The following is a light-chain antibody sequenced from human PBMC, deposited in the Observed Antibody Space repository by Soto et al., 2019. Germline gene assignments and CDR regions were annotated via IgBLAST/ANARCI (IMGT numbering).Light chain of an antibody. CDR2: DAS. Sequence: EIVVTQSPSTLSVSPGERVTLSCRASQSVSRNLAWYQQRPGQAPRLLIFDASTRATGVPARFSGGGSGTDFTLTISSLQPDDFATYYCQHYNSYSEAFGQGTKVDIK. CDR3: QHYNSYSEA. CDR1: QSVSRN. V-gene: IGKV3-15*01. J-gene: IGKJ1*01.